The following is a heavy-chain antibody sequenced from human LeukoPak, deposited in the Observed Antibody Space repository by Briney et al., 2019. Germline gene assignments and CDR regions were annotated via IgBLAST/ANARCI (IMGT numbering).Heavy chain of an antibody. J-gene: IGHJ4*02. CDR2: ISGSGGST. Sequence: GGSLRLSCAASGFTFSSYAMCWVRQAPGKGLEWVSAISGSGGSTYYADSVKGRFTISRDNSKNTLYPQMNSLRAEDTAVYYCARDRGSGYYMSNDYWGQGTLVTVSS. CDR1: GFTFSSYA. CDR3: ARDRGSGYYMSNDY. D-gene: IGHD3-22*01. V-gene: IGHV3-23*01.